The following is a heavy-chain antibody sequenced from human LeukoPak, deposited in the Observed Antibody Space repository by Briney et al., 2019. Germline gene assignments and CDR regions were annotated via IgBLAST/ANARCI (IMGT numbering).Heavy chain of an antibody. J-gene: IGHJ6*02. D-gene: IGHD5-12*01. CDR3: ARVRVSEATIWGGRLSREKGPYYYGMDV. CDR2: INPNSGGT. V-gene: IGHV1-2*02. CDR1: GYTFTGYY. Sequence: ASVKVSCKASGYTFTGYYMHWVRQAPGQGLEWMGWINPNSGGTNYAQKFQGRVTMTRDTSISTAYMELSRLRSDDTAVYYCARVRVSEATIWGGRLSREKGPYYYGMDVWGQGTTVTVSS.